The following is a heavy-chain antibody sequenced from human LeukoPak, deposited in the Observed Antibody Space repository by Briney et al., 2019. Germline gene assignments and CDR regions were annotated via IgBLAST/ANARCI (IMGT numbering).Heavy chain of an antibody. CDR3: ARRWADYDFWSGYFAFDI. CDR1: GGSFSGYY. V-gene: IGHV4-34*01. CDR2: INHSGST. Sequence: SETLSLTCAVYGGSFSGYYWSWIRQPPGKGLEWIGEINHSGSTNYNPSLKSRVTISVDTSKNQFSLKLSSVTAADTAVCYCARRWADYDFWSGYFAFDIWGQGTMVTVSS. J-gene: IGHJ3*02. D-gene: IGHD3-3*01.